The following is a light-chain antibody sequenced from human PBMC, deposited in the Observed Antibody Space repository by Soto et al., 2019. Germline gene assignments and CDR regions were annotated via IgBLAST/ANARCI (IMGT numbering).Light chain of an antibody. CDR1: QTISSW. CDR3: RHYNSYSEA. Sequence: DIQMTQSPSTLSGSVGDRVTITCRASQTISSWLAWYQQNQGKAPKLLIYKASTLKSGVPLRLSGSGSGTEFTLPISSRQPDDFATYYCRHYNSYSEAFGQGTKVELK. CDR2: KAS. J-gene: IGKJ1*01. V-gene: IGKV1-5*03.